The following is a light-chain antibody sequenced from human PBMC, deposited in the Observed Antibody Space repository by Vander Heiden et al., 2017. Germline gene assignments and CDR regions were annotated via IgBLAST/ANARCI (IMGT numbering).Light chain of an antibody. Sequence: DIQMAQSPSSLSASVGDSVTITCRASRTVRSYVNWYQQRPGEAPRLLIYSASNLQSGVPSRFSGSGFGTGFTLSISSLQPEDFATYYCHQSHSSPFTFGHGTTVDIQ. CDR1: RTVRSY. J-gene: IGKJ3*01. CDR3: HQSHSSPFT. CDR2: SAS. V-gene: IGKV1-39*01.